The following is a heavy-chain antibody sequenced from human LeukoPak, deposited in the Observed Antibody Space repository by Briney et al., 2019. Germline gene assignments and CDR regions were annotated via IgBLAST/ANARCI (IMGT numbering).Heavy chain of an antibody. Sequence: GGSLRLSCAASGFTFSHYSMNWVRQAPGKGLEWVSYITNNGSTIYYADSVKGRFTISRDKAENSLYLQMNSLRAEDTAIYYCARDQWLAYYYHGMDVWGQGTTVTVSS. D-gene: IGHD6-19*01. V-gene: IGHV3-48*01. CDR3: ARDQWLAYYYHGMDV. J-gene: IGHJ6*02. CDR1: GFTFSHYS. CDR2: ITNNGSTI.